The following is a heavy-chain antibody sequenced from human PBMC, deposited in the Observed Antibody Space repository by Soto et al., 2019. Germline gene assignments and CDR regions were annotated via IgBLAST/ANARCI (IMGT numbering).Heavy chain of an antibody. J-gene: IGHJ4*02. CDR2: IYYSGST. CDR1: GGPISSGDYY. Sequence: SETLSLTCTVSGGPISSGDYYWSWIRQPPGKGLEWIGYIYYSGSTYYNPSLKSRVTISVDTAKNQFSLKLSSVTAEDTAVYSCARDPYYYDSSGYPGAFDYWGQGTLVSVSS. V-gene: IGHV4-30-4*01. CDR3: ARDPYYYDSSGYPGAFDY. D-gene: IGHD3-22*01.